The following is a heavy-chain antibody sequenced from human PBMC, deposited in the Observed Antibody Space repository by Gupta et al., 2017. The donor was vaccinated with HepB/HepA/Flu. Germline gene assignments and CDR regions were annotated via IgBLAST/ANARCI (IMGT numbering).Heavy chain of an antibody. J-gene: IGHJ4*02. Sequence: EVQVVESGGGLVQPGGSLRLSCAVSGFTFSNYWMSWVRQPPGKGLEWVANIKEDGGEKYYVDSVKGRFTISRDNAKNSLYLQMNSLGVEDTAVYYCARFVRRYSETLWGQGTLVTFSS. CDR2: IKEDGGEK. V-gene: IGHV3-7*01. D-gene: IGHD5-12*01. CDR1: GFTFSNYW. CDR3: ARFVRRYSETL.